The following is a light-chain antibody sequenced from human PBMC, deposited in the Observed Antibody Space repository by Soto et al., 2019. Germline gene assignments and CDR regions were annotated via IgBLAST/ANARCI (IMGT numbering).Light chain of an antibody. V-gene: IGKV3-15*01. CDR3: QHGGNWLPYI. CDR2: GAS. CDR1: QSVSSN. J-gene: IGKJ2*01. Sequence: EIVMTQSPATLSVSPGERATLSCRASQSVSSNLAWYQQKPGQAPRLLIYGASTRATGIPARFSGSGSGTESTLTISSLQSEDFAVYYCQHGGNWLPYIFGQGTKVDIK.